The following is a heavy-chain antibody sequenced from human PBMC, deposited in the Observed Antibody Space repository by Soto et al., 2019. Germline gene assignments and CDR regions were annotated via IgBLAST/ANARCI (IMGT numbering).Heavy chain of an antibody. Sequence: SGPTLVNPTQTLTLTCTFSGFSLSTSGMCVSWIHQPPGKALEWLALIDRDDDKYYSTSLKTRLTISKDTSKNQVVLIMTNMDPVDTATYFCARIPSAPAGQYYYYYGMDIWGQGTTVTVSS. CDR2: IDRDDDK. V-gene: IGHV2-70*01. J-gene: IGHJ6*02. CDR3: ARIPSAPAGQYYYYYGMDI. D-gene: IGHD6-13*01. CDR1: GFSLSTSGMC.